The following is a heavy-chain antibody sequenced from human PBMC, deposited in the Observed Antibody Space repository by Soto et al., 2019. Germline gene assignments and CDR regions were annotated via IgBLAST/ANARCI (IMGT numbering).Heavy chain of an antibody. V-gene: IGHV3-23*01. Sequence: EVQLLESGGGLVQPGGSLRLSCAASGFTFSSYAMSWVRQAPGKGLEWVSAISGSGASTYYANSVKGRFTISRDNSKNTLYLQMNSLRAEDTTVYDCAKVLGSSGWVYWYFDLWGRDTLVTVSS. CDR1: GFTFSSYA. CDR2: ISGSGAST. D-gene: IGHD6-19*01. J-gene: IGHJ2*01. CDR3: AKVLGSSGWVYWYFDL.